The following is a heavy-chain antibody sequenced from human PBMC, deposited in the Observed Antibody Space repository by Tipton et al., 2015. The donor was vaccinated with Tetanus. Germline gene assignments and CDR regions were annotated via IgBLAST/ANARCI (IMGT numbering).Heavy chain of an antibody. D-gene: IGHD5-24*01. CDR1: GGSISSANYF. CDR3: ARGLDAYKCGNN. V-gene: IGHV4-31*03. Sequence: TLSLTCIVSGGSISSANYFWTWIRQHPGRGLEWIGYNYNSGSTYYNSSLKGRLTISVDTSGNQFSLKLSSVTAADTAVYYCARGLDAYKCGNNWGQGTLVTVSS. CDR2: NYNSGST. J-gene: IGHJ4*02.